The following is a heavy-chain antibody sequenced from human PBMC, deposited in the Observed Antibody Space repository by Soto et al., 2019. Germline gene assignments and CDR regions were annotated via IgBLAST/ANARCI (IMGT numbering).Heavy chain of an antibody. D-gene: IGHD5-18*01. CDR1: GGTFRSDT. Sequence: SVKVSCKTPGGTFRSDTITWVRQAPGQGLEWMGRIIPLLNTADYAQKFQGRVTITRDTSASTAYMELSSLRSEDTAVYYCARDPGYSYGYNWGKGTLVTVS. CDR2: IIPLLNTA. V-gene: IGHV1-69*08. J-gene: IGHJ4*02. CDR3: ARDPGYSYGYN.